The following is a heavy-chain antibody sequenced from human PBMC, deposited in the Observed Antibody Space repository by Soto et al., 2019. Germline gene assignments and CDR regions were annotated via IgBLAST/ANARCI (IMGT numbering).Heavy chain of an antibody. CDR3: ARSHGMAPTLDY. D-gene: IGHD4-4*01. CDR1: GGSISSYY. J-gene: IGHJ4*02. Sequence: SETLSLTCTVSGGSISSYYWSWIRQPPGKGLEWIGYIYYSGSTNYNPSLKSRVTISVDTSKNQFSLKLSSVTAADTAVYYCARSHGMAPTLDYWGQGTLVTVSS. V-gene: IGHV4-59*01. CDR2: IYYSGST.